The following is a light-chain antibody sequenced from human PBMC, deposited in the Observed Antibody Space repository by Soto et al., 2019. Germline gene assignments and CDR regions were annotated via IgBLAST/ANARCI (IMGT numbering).Light chain of an antibody. CDR2: GAS. CDR1: QSVSSSY. CDR3: QQYGSSPPIT. V-gene: IGKV3-20*01. Sequence: EIVLTPSPATLSLSPGERATLSCRASQSVSSSYLAWYQQKPGQAPRLLIYGASSRATGIPARFSGSGCGTAFTLTISRLEPEDFAVYYCQQYGSSPPITFGQGTRLEIK. J-gene: IGKJ5*01.